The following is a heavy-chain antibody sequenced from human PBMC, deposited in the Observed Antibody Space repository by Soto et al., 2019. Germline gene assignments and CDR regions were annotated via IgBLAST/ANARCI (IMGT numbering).Heavy chain of an antibody. CDR1: GYTFTSYD. D-gene: IGHD2-2*01. CDR2: MNPNSGNT. CDR3: ARSQRYVTSEGNAFDV. Sequence: QVQLVQSGAEVKKPGASVKVSCKASGYTFTSYDINWVRQATGQGLEWMGWMNPNSGNTGYAQKFQGRVTMTRNTAITPAYMELSSLRPQDTAVYHCARSQRYVTSEGNAFDVWGRGTMVTVS. J-gene: IGHJ3*01. V-gene: IGHV1-8*01.